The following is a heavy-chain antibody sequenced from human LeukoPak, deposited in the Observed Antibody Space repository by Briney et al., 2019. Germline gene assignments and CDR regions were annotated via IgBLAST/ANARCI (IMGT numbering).Heavy chain of an antibody. CDR2: INSDGSST. J-gene: IGHJ4*02. D-gene: IGHD2-15*01. Sequence: PGGSLRLSCAASGFTFSSYWMHWVRQAPGKGLVWVSRINSDGSSTSYADSVKGRFIISRDNAKNTLYLQMNSLRAEDTAVYYCARASVVVVAATRGPFDYWGQGTLVTVSS. V-gene: IGHV3-74*01. CDR3: ARASVVVVAATRGPFDY. CDR1: GFTFSSYW.